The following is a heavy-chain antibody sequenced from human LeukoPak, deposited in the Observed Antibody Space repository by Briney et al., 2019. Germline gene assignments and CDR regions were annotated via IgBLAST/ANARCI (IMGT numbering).Heavy chain of an antibody. Sequence: ASVKVSCTASGYTFTIYAMHWVRQAPGQRLEWMGWINAGNGNTKYSQKFQGRVTITRDTSASTAYMELSSLRSEATAVYYCARGLVPKDPVGMDVWGQGTTVTVSS. CDR3: ARGLVPKDPVGMDV. D-gene: IGHD2-2*01. CDR1: GYTFTIYA. CDR2: INAGNGNT. J-gene: IGHJ6*02. V-gene: IGHV1-3*01.